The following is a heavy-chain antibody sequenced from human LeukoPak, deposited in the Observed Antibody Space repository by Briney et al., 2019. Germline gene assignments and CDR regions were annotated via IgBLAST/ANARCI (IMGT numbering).Heavy chain of an antibody. Sequence: PGGSLRLSCAASGFTFSSYGMHWVRQAPGKGLEWVAVIWYDGSNKYYADSVKGRFTISRDNSKNTLYLQMNSLRAEDTAVYYCAKDHIPQPAAIDQEGFDYWGQGTLVTVSS. CDR1: GFTFSSYG. J-gene: IGHJ4*02. CDR2: IWYDGSNK. CDR3: AKDHIPQPAAIDQEGFDY. V-gene: IGHV3-33*06. D-gene: IGHD2-2*01.